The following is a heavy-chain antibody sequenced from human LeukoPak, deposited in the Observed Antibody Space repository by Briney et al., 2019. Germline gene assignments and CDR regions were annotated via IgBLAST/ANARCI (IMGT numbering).Heavy chain of an antibody. V-gene: IGHV1-18*01. CDR1: GYTFNSYG. J-gene: IGHJ6*03. Sequence: ASVKVSCKASGYTFNSYGISWVRQAPGQGLEWMGWISAYNGNTNYAQKFQGRVTMTTDTSSTTAYMELRSLRSDETAVYYCARGPIIDIVVIPAAADYYHMDVWGKGTTVTVSS. CDR3: ARGPIIDIVVIPAAADYYHMDV. D-gene: IGHD2-2*01. CDR2: ISAYNGNT.